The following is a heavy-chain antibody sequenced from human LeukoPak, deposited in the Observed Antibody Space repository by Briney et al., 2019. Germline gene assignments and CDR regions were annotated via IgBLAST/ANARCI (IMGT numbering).Heavy chain of an antibody. CDR3: ARGRVFFHYYMDV. J-gene: IGHJ6*03. CDR2: INPNSGGT. CDR1: GYTFTGYY. Sequence: ASVKVSCKASGYTFTGYYMHWVRQAPGQGLGWMGWINPNSGGTNYAQKFQGRVTMTRDTSISTAYMELSRLRSDDTAVYYCARGRVFFHYYMDVWGKGTTVTVSS. V-gene: IGHV1-2*02. D-gene: IGHD2/OR15-2a*01.